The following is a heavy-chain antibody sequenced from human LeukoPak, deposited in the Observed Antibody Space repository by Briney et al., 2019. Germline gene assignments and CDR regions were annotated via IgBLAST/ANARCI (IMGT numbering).Heavy chain of an antibody. V-gene: IGHV4-59*12. CDR3: ARDFRDLGGFDP. Sequence: SETLSLTCTVSGGSISSYYLSWIRQPPGKGLEWIGSIYYSGSTSYNPSLTSRLTMSVDTSKNQFSLQLNSVTAADTAVYYCARDFRDLGGFDPWGQGTLVTVSS. J-gene: IGHJ5*02. D-gene: IGHD1-26*01. CDR1: GGSISSYY. CDR2: IYYSGST.